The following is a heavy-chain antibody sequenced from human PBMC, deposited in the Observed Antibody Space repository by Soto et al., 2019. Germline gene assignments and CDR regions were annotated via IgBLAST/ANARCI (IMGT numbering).Heavy chain of an antibody. V-gene: IGHV1-2*04. J-gene: IGHJ3*02. CDR2: INPNSGGT. CDR1: GYTFTGYY. D-gene: IGHD2-21*02. Sequence: ASVKVSCKASGYTFTGYYMHWVRQAPGQGLEWMGWINPNSGGTNYAQKLQGWVTMTRDTSISTAYMELSRLRSDDTAVYYCARVAYCGGDCSDAFDIWGQGTMVTVSS. CDR3: ARVAYCGGDCSDAFDI.